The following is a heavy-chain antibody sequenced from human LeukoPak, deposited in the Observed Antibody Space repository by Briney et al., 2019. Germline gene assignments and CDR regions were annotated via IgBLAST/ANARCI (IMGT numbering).Heavy chain of an antibody. Sequence: SETLSLTCTVSGGSISSSSYYWGWIRQPPGKGLEWIGNIFYSGSTYYNPSLKSRVTISVDTSKNQFSLKLSSVTAADTAVYYCARGRVVRGVIITPLRYYFDYWGQGTLVTVSS. V-gene: IGHV4-39*07. CDR2: IFYSGST. J-gene: IGHJ4*02. CDR1: GGSISSSSYY. CDR3: ARGRVVRGVIITPLRYYFDY. D-gene: IGHD3-10*01.